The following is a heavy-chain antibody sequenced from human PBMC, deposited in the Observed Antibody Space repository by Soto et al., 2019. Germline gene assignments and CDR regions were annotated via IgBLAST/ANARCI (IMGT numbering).Heavy chain of an antibody. CDR3: TTVQLWPNYYYYGMDV. D-gene: IGHD5-18*01. CDR1: GVTFSNAG. Sequence: GSKRLSCASSGVTFSNAGMNWVRQAPGKGLEWVGRIKSKTDGGTTDYAAPVKGRFTISRDDSKNTLYLQMNSLKTEDTAVYYCTTVQLWPNYYYYGMDVWGQGTTVTVSS. V-gene: IGHV3-15*07. J-gene: IGHJ6*02. CDR2: IKSKTDGGTT.